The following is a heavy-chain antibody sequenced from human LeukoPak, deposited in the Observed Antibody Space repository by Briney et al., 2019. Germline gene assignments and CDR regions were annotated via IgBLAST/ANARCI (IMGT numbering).Heavy chain of an antibody. CDR1: GFTFSSYA. D-gene: IGHD2-15*01. CDR3: AKDQLNRYCSGGSCSTTHDY. V-gene: IGHV3-23*01. J-gene: IGHJ4*02. CDR2: ISGSGGST. Sequence: PGGSLRLSCAASGFTFSSYAMSWVRQAPGKGLEWVSEISGSGGSTYYADSVKGRFTISRDNSKNTLYLQMNSLRAEDTAVYYCAKDQLNRYCSGGSCSTTHDYWGQGTLVTVSS.